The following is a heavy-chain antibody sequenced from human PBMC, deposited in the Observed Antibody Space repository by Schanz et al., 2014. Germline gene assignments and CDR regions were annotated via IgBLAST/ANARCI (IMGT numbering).Heavy chain of an antibody. Sequence: QVQLQESGPGLVRPSETLSLTCTVSGVSISSFYWSWIRQSPGQGLEYFGYIYGGGSTSYNPPFKSRVPMTFDPSRIAFSLKPTSVTAADTAVYYCTRMSLRRGDYGGLDVWGQGTTVTVSS. CDR1: GVSISSFY. V-gene: IGHV4-59*08. J-gene: IGHJ6*02. CDR3: TRMSLRRGDYGGLDV. D-gene: IGHD3-10*01. CDR2: IYGGGST.